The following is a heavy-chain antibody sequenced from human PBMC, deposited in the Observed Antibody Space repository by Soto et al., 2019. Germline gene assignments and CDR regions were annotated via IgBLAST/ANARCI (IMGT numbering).Heavy chain of an antibody. CDR3: APRPRGYSYHFDN. V-gene: IGHV2-5*02. CDR1: GFSLTTRGVG. D-gene: IGHD5-18*01. J-gene: IGHJ4*02. CDR2: IYWDDDE. Sequence: QITLKESGPTLVKPTQTLTLTCTFSGFSLTTRGVGVGWIRQPPGKALEWLALIYWDDDEGYSPSLKSRLTITKDTYKHQAVLTKINKDPVDTATYYSAPRPRGYSYHFDNWGQGTLVTVSS.